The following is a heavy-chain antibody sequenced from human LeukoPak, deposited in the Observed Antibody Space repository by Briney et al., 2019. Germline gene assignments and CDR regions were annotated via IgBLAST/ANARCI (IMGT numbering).Heavy chain of an antibody. Sequence: SETLSLTCAVYGGSFSGYYWSWIRQPPGKGLEWIGEINHSGSTNYNPSLKSRVTISVDTSKNQFSLKLSSVTAADTAVYYCARQSRGYYDILTGYPGVVYFDYWGQGTLVTVSS. CDR3: ARQSRGYYDILTGYPGVVYFDY. J-gene: IGHJ4*02. CDR2: INHSGST. V-gene: IGHV4-34*01. D-gene: IGHD3-9*01. CDR1: GGSFSGYY.